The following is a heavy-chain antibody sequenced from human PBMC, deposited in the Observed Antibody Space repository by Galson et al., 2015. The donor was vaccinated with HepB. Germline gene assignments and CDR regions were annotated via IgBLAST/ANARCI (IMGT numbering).Heavy chain of an antibody. V-gene: IGHV3-21*01. CDR2: ISRDSIYI. J-gene: IGHJ6*02. CDR1: GFTFSSYS. D-gene: IGHD2-2*01. CDR3: TRGYSTATGSDGYYYYGMDV. Sequence: SLRLSCAASGFTFSSYSMNWVRQAPGKGLEWVSSISRDSIYIHYTDSVKGRFTISRDSAQNSVYLQMNSLSADDTAVYYCTRGYSTATGSDGYYYYGMDVWGQGTTVSVSS.